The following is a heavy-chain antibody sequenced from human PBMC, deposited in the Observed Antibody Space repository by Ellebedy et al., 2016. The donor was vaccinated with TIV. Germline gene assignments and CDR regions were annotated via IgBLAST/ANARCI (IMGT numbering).Heavy chain of an antibody. Sequence: SETLSLTXTVSGGSISSSSHSWGWIRQPPGKGLAWFGSIYYSGSTYYNPSLRSRVTISVDTSKNQFSLKLNSVTAADTAVYYCASDSSSWFSWGQGTLVTVSS. V-gene: IGHV4-39*01. CDR2: IYYSGST. J-gene: IGHJ4*02. CDR3: ASDSSSWFS. CDR1: GGSISSSSHS. D-gene: IGHD6-13*01.